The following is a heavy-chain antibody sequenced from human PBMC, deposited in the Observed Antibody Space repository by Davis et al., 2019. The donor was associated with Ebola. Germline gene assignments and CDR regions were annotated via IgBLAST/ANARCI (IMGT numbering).Heavy chain of an antibody. Sequence: PSETLSLTCTVYGGSISSYYWVWIRQPPGKGLEWVGSIYYGGSTYYNAALMSRGTISVDTSKDQFSLRLTSVTAADTALYFCARRGLTAVPQWGQGTMVTVSS. CDR2: IYYGGST. J-gene: IGHJ3*01. D-gene: IGHD2-2*01. V-gene: IGHV4-39*01. CDR1: GGSISSYY. CDR3: ARRGLTAVPQ.